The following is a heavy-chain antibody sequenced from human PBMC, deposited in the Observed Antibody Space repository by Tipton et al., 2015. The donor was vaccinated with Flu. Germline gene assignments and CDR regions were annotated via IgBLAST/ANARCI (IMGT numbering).Heavy chain of an antibody. V-gene: IGHV4-38-2*01. CDR3: AKVYCDSTNCYAGRLQFAY. CDR2: IHHSGTT. D-gene: IGHD2-2*01. CDR1: GFSISSGYY. J-gene: IGHJ4*02. Sequence: TLSLTCAVSGFSISSGYYWGWIRQPPGKGLEWIGGIHHSGTTYYNPSLKSRVTMSVDTSKNQFSLKLSSVTAADTAVYYCAKVYCDSTNCYAGRLQFAYWGQGTLVTVSS.